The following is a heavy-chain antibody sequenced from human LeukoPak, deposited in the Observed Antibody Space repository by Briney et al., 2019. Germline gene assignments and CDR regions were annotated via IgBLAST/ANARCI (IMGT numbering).Heavy chain of an antibody. Sequence: ASVKVSCKASGYTFNTYGISWVRQAPGQGLEWMGWISAYNGNTNYAQKLQGRVTMTTDTSTSTAYMELRSLRSDDTAVYYCARRRGYSGYDYYYYYYMDVWGKGTTVTISS. J-gene: IGHJ6*03. CDR2: ISAYNGNT. CDR1: GYTFNTYG. D-gene: IGHD5-12*01. V-gene: IGHV1-18*01. CDR3: ARRRGYSGYDYYYYYYMDV.